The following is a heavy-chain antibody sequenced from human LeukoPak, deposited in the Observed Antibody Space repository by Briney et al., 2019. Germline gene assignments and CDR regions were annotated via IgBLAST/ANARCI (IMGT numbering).Heavy chain of an antibody. J-gene: IGHJ5*02. CDR2: IRNDGSND. V-gene: IGHV3-30*02. Sequence: GGSLRLSCAASGFTFSDFGMHWVRQAPGKGLEWVAFIRNDGSNDYYPDSVKGRFTISRDNSRTTLYLQMHSLRIEDTAVYYCVKGGSSSHNWLDPWGQGILVTVS. CDR3: VKGGSSSHNWLDP. D-gene: IGHD6-13*01. CDR1: GFTFSDFG.